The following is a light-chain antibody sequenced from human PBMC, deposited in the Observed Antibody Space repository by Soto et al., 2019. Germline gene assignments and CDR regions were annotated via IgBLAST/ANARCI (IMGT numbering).Light chain of an antibody. Sequence: QSVLTQPASVSGSPGQSITISCTGTSSDVGGYNYVSWYQQHPGQAPQLMIYEVSNRPSGVSNRFSGSKSGNTASLTISGRQAEDDADYYCSSYTSSSTIGVFGGGTQLTVL. J-gene: IGLJ3*02. CDR3: SSYTSSSTIGV. CDR2: EVS. CDR1: SSDVGGYNY. V-gene: IGLV2-14*01.